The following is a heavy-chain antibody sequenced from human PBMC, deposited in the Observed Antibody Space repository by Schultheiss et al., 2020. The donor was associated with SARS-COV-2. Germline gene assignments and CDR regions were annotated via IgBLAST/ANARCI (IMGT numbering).Heavy chain of an antibody. V-gene: IGHV3-20*04. CDR3: ARVKDCSSTSCLHYYYYMYV. D-gene: IGHD2-2*01. CDR1: GFTFSSYA. CDR2: INWNGGST. Sequence: GGSLRLSCAASGFTFSSYAMSWVRQAPGKGLEWVSGINWNGGSTGYADSVKGRFTISRDNANNSLYLQMNSLRAEDTALYYCARVKDCSSTSCLHYYYYMYVWGKGTTVTVSS. J-gene: IGHJ6*03.